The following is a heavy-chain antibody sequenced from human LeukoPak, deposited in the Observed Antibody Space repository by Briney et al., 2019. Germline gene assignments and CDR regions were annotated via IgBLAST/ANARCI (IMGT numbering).Heavy chain of an antibody. CDR1: GSTFSSYS. V-gene: IGHV3-21*01. D-gene: IGHD2-2*01. CDR3: AATLYCSSTSGPPEVYHCGMDV. CDR2: TSSSSSYI. Sequence: PGGSLRLSCAASGSTFSSYSMNWVRQAPGKGLEWVSSTSSSSSYIYYADSVKGRFTISRDNAKNSLYLQMNSLRAEDTAVYYCAATLYCSSTSGPPEVYHCGMDVWGKGTTATVSS. J-gene: IGHJ6*01.